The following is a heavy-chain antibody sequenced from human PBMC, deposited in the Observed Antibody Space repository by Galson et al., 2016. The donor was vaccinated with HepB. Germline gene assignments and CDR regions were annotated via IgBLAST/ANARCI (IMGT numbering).Heavy chain of an antibody. V-gene: IGHV6-1*01. J-gene: IGHJ4*02. Sequence: CAISGDSVSSKSAAWSWIRHSPSRGLEWLGRTYHTSNWYSDYAVSVKSRITINPDTSKNRFSLQLNSVTPEDTAVYYCARGHLVVPFSFYFDYWGQGSLVTVSS. D-gene: IGHD2-15*01. CDR3: ARGHLVVPFSFYFDY. CDR2: TYHTSNWYS. CDR1: GDSVSSKSAA.